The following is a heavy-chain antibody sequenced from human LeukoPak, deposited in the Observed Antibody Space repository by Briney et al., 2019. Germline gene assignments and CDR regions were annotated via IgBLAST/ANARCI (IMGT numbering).Heavy chain of an antibody. J-gene: IGHJ6*03. Sequence: RASVKVSCKASGYAFTSYAMSWVRQAPGQGLEWMGWINTNTGNPTYAQGFTGRFVFSLDTSVSTAYLQISGLKAEDTAVYYCARDRSGGWFYYYYYMDVWGKGTTVTVSS. CDR3: ARDRSGGWFYYYYYMDV. D-gene: IGHD6-19*01. V-gene: IGHV7-4-1*02. CDR2: INTNTGNP. CDR1: GYAFTSYA.